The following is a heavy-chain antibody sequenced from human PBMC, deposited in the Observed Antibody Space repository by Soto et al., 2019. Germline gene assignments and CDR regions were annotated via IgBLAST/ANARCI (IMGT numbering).Heavy chain of an antibody. J-gene: IGHJ3*02. CDR1: GWTFSSYA. D-gene: IGHD5-12*01. Sequence: SVKVSCKACGWTFSSYAISWVGQAPGQGLEWMGGIIPIFGTANYAQKFQGRVTITADESTSTAYMELSSLRSEDTAVYYCARGGLRPDAFDIWVQGTMVTVSS. CDR3: ARGGLRPDAFDI. V-gene: IGHV1-69*13. CDR2: IIPIFGTA.